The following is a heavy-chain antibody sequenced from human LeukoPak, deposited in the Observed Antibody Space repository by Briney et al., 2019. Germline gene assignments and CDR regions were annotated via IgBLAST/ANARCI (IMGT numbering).Heavy chain of an antibody. Sequence: GGSLRLSCAAPGFTFDDYAMHWVRQAPGKGLEWVSGISWNSGSIGYADSVKGRFTISRDNAKSSLYLQMNSLRAEDTALYYCAKAMGSRSGYAIDYWGQGTLVTVSS. CDR1: GFTFDDYA. CDR3: AKAMGSRSGYAIDY. CDR2: ISWNSGSI. D-gene: IGHD5-12*01. J-gene: IGHJ4*02. V-gene: IGHV3-9*01.